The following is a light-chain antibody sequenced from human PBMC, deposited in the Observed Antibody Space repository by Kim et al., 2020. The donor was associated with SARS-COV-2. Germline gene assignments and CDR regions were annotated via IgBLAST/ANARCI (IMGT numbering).Light chain of an antibody. CDR1: QTINNY. CDR2: AAS. Sequence: DIQMTQSPSSLSASVGDRVTITCRASQTINNYLNWYQQKAGKGPKVLIYAASSLQSGVPSRFSGSGSGTEFTLTISSLQHEDFATYYCQQSYRIPLTFGGGTKVEI. J-gene: IGKJ4*01. V-gene: IGKV1-39*01. CDR3: QQSYRIPLT.